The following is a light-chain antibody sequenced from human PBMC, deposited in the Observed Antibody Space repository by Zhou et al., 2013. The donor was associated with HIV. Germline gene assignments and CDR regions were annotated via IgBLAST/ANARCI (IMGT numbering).Light chain of an antibody. V-gene: IGKV3D-7*01. J-gene: IGKJ5*01. CDR3: QQDYNLPPT. CDR1: HTISANY. CDR2: GAS. Sequence: EIVLTQSPGTLSLSPGERATLSCRASHTISANYLAWYQQKPGQAPRLLVYGASTRATGIPDRFTGSGSGTDSTLTISSLQPEDFAVYYCQQDYNLPPTFGQGTRLEIK.